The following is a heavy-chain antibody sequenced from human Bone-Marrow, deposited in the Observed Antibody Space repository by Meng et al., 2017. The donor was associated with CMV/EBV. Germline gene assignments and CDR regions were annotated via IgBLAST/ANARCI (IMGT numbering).Heavy chain of an antibody. CDR2: INPIFCTA. V-gene: IGHV1-69*01. D-gene: IGHD5-12*01. CDR1: GSNFSRHA. J-gene: IGHJ4*02. CDR3: ARGGGYDFDY. Sequence: VPSGGGGKNPGSLVKVSCKASGSNFSRHAISLVRQAPGPGLEWMGGINPIFCTANDEQKFQGRVTITADESTSTAYMELSSLRSEDTAVYYCARGGGYDFDYWGQGTLVTVSS.